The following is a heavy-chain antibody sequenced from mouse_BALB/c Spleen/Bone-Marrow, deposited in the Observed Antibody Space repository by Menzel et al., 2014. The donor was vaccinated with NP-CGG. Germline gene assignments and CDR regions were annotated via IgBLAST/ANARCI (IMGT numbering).Heavy chain of an antibody. D-gene: IGHD2-1*01. V-gene: IGHV2-5-1*01. Sequence: VQRVESGPSLVQPSQSLSIPCTVSGFSLTSYGVHWVRQSPGKGLEWLGVIWRGGSTDYNAASMSRLSITKDNSKSQVFFKMNSLQADDTAIYYCAKRGNYGYFDYWGQGTTLTVSS. CDR2: IWRGGST. CDR1: GFSLTSYG. CDR3: AKRGNYGYFDY. J-gene: IGHJ2*01.